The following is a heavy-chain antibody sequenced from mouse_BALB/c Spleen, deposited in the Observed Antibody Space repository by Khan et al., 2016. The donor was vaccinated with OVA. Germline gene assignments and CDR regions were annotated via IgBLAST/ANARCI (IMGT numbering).Heavy chain of an antibody. D-gene: IGHD1-2*01. CDR2: ISYSGST. Sequence: EVQLQESGPGLVKPSQSLSLTCTVTGYSITSGYGWNWIRPFPGNKLEWVGFISYSGSTNYNPSLKSRISITRDTSKNQFFLQLNSVTTEDTATYYCARTARIEYWGQGTTLTVSS. V-gene: IGHV3-2*02. CDR1: GYSITSGYG. CDR3: ARTARIEY. J-gene: IGHJ2*01.